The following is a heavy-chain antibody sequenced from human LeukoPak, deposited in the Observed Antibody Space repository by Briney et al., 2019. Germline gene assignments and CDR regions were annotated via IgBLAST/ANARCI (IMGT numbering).Heavy chain of an antibody. CDR2: MNPNSGNV. V-gene: IGHV1-8*01. J-gene: IGHJ5*02. D-gene: IGHD3-10*01. Sequence: ASVKVSCKASGYTFTSYDINWVRQATGLGLEWMGWMNPNSGNVGFEQKFKGRVTMTRNTCISTAYMELSSLRSEDTAVYYCARDLRAENPETTMVRVFNVYYNWFDPWGQGTLVTVSS. CDR1: GYTFTSYD. CDR3: ARDLRAENPETTMVRVFNVYYNWFDP.